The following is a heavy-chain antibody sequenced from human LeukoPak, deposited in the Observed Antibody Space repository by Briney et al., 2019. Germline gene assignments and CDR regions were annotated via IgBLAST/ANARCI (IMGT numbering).Heavy chain of an antibody. CDR3: ARDATIFGVVGPFDY. CDR1: GGSISSYY. J-gene: IGHJ4*02. V-gene: IGHV4-59*01. D-gene: IGHD3-3*01. Sequence: SETLSLTCTVSGGSISSYYWSWIRQPPGKGLEWIGYIYYSGSTNYNPSLKSRVTISVDTSKNQFSLKLSSATAADTAVYYCARDATIFGVVGPFDYWGQGTLVTVSS. CDR2: IYYSGST.